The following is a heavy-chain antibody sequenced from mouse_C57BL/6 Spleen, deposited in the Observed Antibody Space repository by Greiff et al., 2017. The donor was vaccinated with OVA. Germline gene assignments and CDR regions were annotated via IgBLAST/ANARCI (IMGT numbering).Heavy chain of an antibody. CDR3: ARQGYDYDFDY. V-gene: IGHV5-16*01. CDR1: GFTFSDYY. CDR2: INYDGSST. Sequence: EVKLVESEGGLVQPGSSMKLSCTASGFTFSDYYMAWVRQVPEKGLEWVANINYDGSSTYYLDSLKSRFIISRDNAKNILYLQMSSLKSEDTATYYCARQGYDYDFDYWGQGTTLTVSS. J-gene: IGHJ2*01. D-gene: IGHD2-4*01.